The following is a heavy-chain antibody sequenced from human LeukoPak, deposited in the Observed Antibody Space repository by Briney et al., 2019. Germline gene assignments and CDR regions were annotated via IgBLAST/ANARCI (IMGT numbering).Heavy chain of an antibody. CDR2: ISSSSSTI. V-gene: IGHV3-48*04. J-gene: IGHJ4*02. CDR1: GFTFSSYS. Sequence: GGSLRLSCAASGFTFSSYSMNWVRQAPGKGLEWVSYISSSSSTIYYADSVKGRFTISRDNAKNSLYLQMNSLRAEDTAVYYCARDLGSGILDYWGQGTLVTVSS. CDR3: ARDLGSGILDY. D-gene: IGHD3-10*01.